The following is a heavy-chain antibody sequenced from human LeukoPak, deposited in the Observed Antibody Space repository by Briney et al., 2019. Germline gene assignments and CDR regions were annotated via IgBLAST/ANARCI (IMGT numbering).Heavy chain of an antibody. CDR3: ARDRNGDYYDSSGYSP. D-gene: IGHD3-22*01. V-gene: IGHV3-21*01. CDR2: ISSSSSYI. J-gene: IGHJ4*02. CDR1: GFTLSSYS. Sequence: GGSLRLSCGASGFTLSSYSMNWVRQAPGKGLEWVSSISSSSSYIYYADSLKGRFTISRDNAKNSLYLQMNSLRAEDTAVYYCARDRNGDYYDSSGYSPWGQGTLVTVSS.